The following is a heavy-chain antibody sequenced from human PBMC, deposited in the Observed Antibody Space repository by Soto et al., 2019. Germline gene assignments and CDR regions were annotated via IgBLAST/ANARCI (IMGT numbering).Heavy chain of an antibody. CDR3: AREGWPLLQTGMDV. V-gene: IGHV3-13*04. CDR2: IGTTGDT. CDR1: GFTFSSYD. D-gene: IGHD2-15*01. Sequence: EVQLVESGGGLVQPGGSLRLSCSASGFTFSSYDMHWVRQGTGKGLEWVSAIGTTGDTYYAGSVKGRFTISRENAKNSLYLQMNSLRAGDTAVYYCAREGWPLLQTGMDVWGQGTTVTVSS. J-gene: IGHJ6*02.